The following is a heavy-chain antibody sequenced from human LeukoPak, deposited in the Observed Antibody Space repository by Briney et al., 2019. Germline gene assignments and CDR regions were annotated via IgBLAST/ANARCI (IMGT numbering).Heavy chain of an antibody. CDR1: GFTFSSYA. Sequence: QPGRSLRLSCAASGFTFSSYAMPWVRQAPGKGLEWVAVISYDGSNKYYADSVKGRFTISRDNSKNTLYLQMNSLRAEDTAVYYCAKWLEMATWVGVSFSSDAFDYWGQGTLVTVSS. CDR3: AKWLEMATWVGVSFSSDAFDY. CDR2: ISYDGSNK. V-gene: IGHV3-30-3*01. D-gene: IGHD3-22*01. J-gene: IGHJ4*02.